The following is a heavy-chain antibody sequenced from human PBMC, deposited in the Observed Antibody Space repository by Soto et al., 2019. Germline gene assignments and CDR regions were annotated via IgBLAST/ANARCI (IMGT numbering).Heavy chain of an antibody. D-gene: IGHD4-17*01. V-gene: IGHV1-18*01. CDR3: ARWDDYGAIDQYHFDL. CDR1: GYTLTASG. J-gene: IGHJ4*02. CDR2: TSIYNGHT. Sequence: ASVKVSCKASGYTLTASGISWVRQAPGQGLEWMGWTSIYNGHTEYSPKFLGRVVMTTDTSAETAYLELRSLRPDDAALYYCARWDDYGAIDQYHFDLWGQSTLVTVSS.